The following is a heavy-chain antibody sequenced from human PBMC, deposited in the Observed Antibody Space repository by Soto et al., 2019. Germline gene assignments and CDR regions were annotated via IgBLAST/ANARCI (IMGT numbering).Heavy chain of an antibody. CDR1: GDSITSYY. CDR2: VFSSGTT. J-gene: IGHJ4*02. D-gene: IGHD3-22*01. V-gene: IGHV4-4*07. Sequence: PSETLSLTCTVSGDSITSYYWTWIRQAAGKRLECIGRVFSSGTTNYNPSLKSRATMSVDTSKNQLSLKLTSVTAADTAVYYCARVGDSGYYWYFDYWGQGALVTVSS. CDR3: ARVGDSGYYWYFDY.